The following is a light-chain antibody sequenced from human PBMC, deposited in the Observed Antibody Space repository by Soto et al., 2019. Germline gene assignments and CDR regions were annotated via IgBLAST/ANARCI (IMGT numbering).Light chain of an antibody. CDR1: QSVSSTY. V-gene: IGKV3-15*01. CDR2: GAS. Sequence: ETVLTQSPGTLALSPGERATLSCRASQSVSSTYLAWYQQKPGQSPRLLIYGASTRATGIPARFSGSGSGTEFTLTIRSLQSEDFAVYYCQQYNNWPPITFGQGKRLESK. CDR3: QQYNNWPPIT. J-gene: IGKJ5*01.